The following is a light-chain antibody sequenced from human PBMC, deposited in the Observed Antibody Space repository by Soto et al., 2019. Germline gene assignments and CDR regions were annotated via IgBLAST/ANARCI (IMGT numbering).Light chain of an antibody. CDR3: SEVAESAPIR. J-gene: IGKJ4*01. CDR1: QSVSTY. Sequence: AHITCRASQSVSTYVAWYQQKPGQAPRLLIYGASSRATGIPDRFSASGSATDFSLTIRRLEPEDAAMHYWSEVAESAPIRFGGGTKA. CDR2: GAS. V-gene: IGKV3-20*01.